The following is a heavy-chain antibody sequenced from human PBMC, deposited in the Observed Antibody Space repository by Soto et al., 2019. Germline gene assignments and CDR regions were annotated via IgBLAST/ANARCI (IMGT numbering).Heavy chain of an antibody. D-gene: IGHD3-22*01. J-gene: IGHJ3*02. V-gene: IGHV3-21*01. CDR2: ISSSSSYI. Sequence: EVQLVESGGGLVKPGGSLRLSCAASGFTVSSYSMNWVRQAPGKGLERVSSISSSSSYIYYADSVKGRFTISRDNAKNSLYLQMNSLRAEDTAVYYCARGYHYYDSSGYNKWDAFDIWGQGTMVTVSS. CDR1: GFTVSSYS. CDR3: ARGYHYYDSSGYNKWDAFDI.